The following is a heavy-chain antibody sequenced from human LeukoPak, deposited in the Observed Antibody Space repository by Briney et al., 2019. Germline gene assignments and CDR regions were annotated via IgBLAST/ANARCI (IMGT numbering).Heavy chain of an antibody. V-gene: IGHV1-2*02. Sequence: GASVKVSCKASGYTFTGYYMHWVRQAPGQGLEWMGWINPNSGGTNYAQKFQGRVTMTRDTSISTAYMELSSLRSEDTAVYYCARWASSDRREDFFDYWGQGTLVTVSS. J-gene: IGHJ4*02. CDR3: ARWASSDRREDFFDY. CDR2: INPNSGGT. CDR1: GYTFTGYY. D-gene: IGHD3-3*01.